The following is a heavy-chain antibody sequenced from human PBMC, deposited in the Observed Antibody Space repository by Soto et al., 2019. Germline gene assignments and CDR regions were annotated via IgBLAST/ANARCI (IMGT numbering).Heavy chain of an antibody. Sequence: SETLSLTCTVSGGSISSYYWSWIRQPPGKGLEWIGYIYYSGGTNYNPSLKSRVTISVDTSKNQISLKLSSVTAADTAVYYCARGTSYYDSSGYSSDNFDYWGQGTLVTVSS. CDR1: GGSISSYY. J-gene: IGHJ4*02. CDR3: ARGTSYYDSSGYSSDNFDY. V-gene: IGHV4-59*01. D-gene: IGHD3-22*01. CDR2: IYYSGGT.